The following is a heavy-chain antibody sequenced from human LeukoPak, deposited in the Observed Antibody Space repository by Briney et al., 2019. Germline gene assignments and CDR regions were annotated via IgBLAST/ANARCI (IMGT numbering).Heavy chain of an antibody. CDR3: ARHSNGWSEGTY. Sequence: GGSLRLSCAASGFTFSNYWMTWVRQAPGKGLEWVANIKQDGSEKNYVDSVKGRFTISRDNAKNSLYLQMNSLRAEDTAVYCCARHSNGWSEGTYWGQGTLVTVTS. CDR1: GFTFSNYW. CDR2: IKQDGSEK. V-gene: IGHV3-7*03. D-gene: IGHD6-19*01. J-gene: IGHJ4*02.